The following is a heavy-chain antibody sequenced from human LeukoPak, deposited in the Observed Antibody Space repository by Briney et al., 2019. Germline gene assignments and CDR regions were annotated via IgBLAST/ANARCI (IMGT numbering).Heavy chain of an antibody. CDR3: ARGGVAIPAANNWFAP. CDR1: GGSISSSNW. Sequence: SGTLSLTCAVSGGSISSSNWWSWVRRPPGKGLEWIGEIYHSGSTNYNPSLKSRVTISVDKSKNQFSLKLSSVTAADTAVYYCARGGVAIPAANNWFAPWGQGTLVTVSS. D-gene: IGHD2-2*01. V-gene: IGHV4-4*02. CDR2: IYHSGST. J-gene: IGHJ5*02.